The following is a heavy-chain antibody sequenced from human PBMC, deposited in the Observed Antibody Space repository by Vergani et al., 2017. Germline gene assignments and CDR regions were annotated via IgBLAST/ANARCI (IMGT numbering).Heavy chain of an antibody. J-gene: IGHJ4*02. CDR1: GFTFSSYA. V-gene: IGHV3-23*01. CDR2: IIGSGGST. D-gene: IGHD6-6*01. CDR3: AKGSARPHLIDY. Sequence: EVQLLESGGGLVQPGGSLRLSCAASGFTFSSYAMSWVRQAPGKGLEWVSAIIGSGGSTYYADSLKGRFTISRDNSKNTLYLQMNSLRAEDTAVYYCAKGSARPHLIDYWGQGTLVTVSS.